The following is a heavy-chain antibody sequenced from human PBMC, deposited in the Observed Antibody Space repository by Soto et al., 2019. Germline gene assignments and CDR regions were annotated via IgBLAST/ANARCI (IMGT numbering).Heavy chain of an antibody. J-gene: IGHJ4*02. Sequence: SETLSLTCSVSGGSVVSGSYYWSWIRQPPGKGLEWIGYIYYSGSTNYNPSLKSRVTISVDTSKNQFSLKLSSVTAADTAVYYCARGQDLQLWLDYFDYWGQGTLVTVSS. CDR1: GGSVVSGSYY. D-gene: IGHD5-18*01. V-gene: IGHV4-61*01. CDR2: IYYSGST. CDR3: ARGQDLQLWLDYFDY.